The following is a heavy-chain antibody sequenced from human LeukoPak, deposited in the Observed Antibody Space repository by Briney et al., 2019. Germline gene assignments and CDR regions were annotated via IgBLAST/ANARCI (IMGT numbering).Heavy chain of an antibody. Sequence: ASVKVSCKASGYTFTSYGISWVRQAPGQGLEWMGWISAYNGNTNYAQKLQGRVTMTTDTSTSTAYMELRSLRSDDTAVYYCAKAHYYDSEGYFQHWGQGTLVTVSS. V-gene: IGHV1-18*01. CDR1: GYTFTSYG. CDR3: AKAHYYDSEGYFQH. J-gene: IGHJ1*01. D-gene: IGHD3-22*01. CDR2: ISAYNGNT.